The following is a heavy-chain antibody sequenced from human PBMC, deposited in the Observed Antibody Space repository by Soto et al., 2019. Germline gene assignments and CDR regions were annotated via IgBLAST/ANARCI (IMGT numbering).Heavy chain of an antibody. CDR3: ARDNYRGMLDF. CDR2: IFFSGET. CDR1: CGSGVSVGGY. V-gene: IGHV4-31*02. Sequence: ILSVTLSVACGSGVSVGGYCTIIRQRPGKGLEWIGKIFFSGETHYNPALNSRLFFSIETANNQFSLKLTSVTTADTDIYYCARDNYRGMLDFWGPGTMVPVSS. J-gene: IGHJ4*02. D-gene: IGHD2-21*01.